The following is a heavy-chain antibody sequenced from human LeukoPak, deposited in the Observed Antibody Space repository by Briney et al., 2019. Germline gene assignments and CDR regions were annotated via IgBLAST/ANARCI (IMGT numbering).Heavy chain of an antibody. CDR1: GGSISSYY. V-gene: IGHV4-59*01. J-gene: IGHJ4*02. CDR3: ARWFYYDSSGYYSPL. Sequence: SETLSLTCTVSGGSISSYYWSWIRQPPGKGLEWIGYIYYSGSIKYNPSLKSRVTMSVDTSKNQFSLKLSSVTAADTAVYYCARWFYYDSSGYYSPLWGQGTLVTVSS. CDR2: IYYSGSI. D-gene: IGHD3-22*01.